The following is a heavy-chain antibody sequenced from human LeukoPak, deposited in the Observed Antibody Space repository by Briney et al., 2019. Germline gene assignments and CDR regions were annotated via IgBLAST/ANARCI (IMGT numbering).Heavy chain of an antibody. D-gene: IGHD3-22*01. Sequence: GGSLRLSCAASGLTFSSYWMHWVRQAPGKGLVWVSRINSDGSSTSYADSVEGRFTISRDNAKNTLYLQMNSLRAEDTAVYYCARDIPPPPDPRITMIVVPNSLTLVDYWGQGTLVTVSS. V-gene: IGHV3-74*01. CDR3: ARDIPPPPDPRITMIVVPNSLTLVDY. CDR1: GLTFSSYW. J-gene: IGHJ4*02. CDR2: INSDGSST.